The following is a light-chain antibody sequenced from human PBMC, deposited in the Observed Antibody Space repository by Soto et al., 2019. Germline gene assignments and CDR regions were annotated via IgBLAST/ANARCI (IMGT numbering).Light chain of an antibody. CDR3: QQRSKSPPR. CDR1: QSVSSY. J-gene: IGKJ1*01. Sequence: NGLKHTPSSLSASTGERATLSCRASQSVSSYLAWYQQKPGQAPRLLIYDASNRATGIPARFSGSGSGTDFTLTISCLEPEDFAVYYCQQRSKSPPRFGQGAKVEIK. CDR2: DAS. V-gene: IGKV3-11*01.